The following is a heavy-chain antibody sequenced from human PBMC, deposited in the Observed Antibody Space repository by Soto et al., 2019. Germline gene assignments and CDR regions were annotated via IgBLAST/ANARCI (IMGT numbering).Heavy chain of an antibody. D-gene: IGHD3-9*01. J-gene: IGHJ6*02. V-gene: IGHV1-69*01. CDR1: GGTFSSYA. Sequence: QVQLVQSGAEEKKPGSSVKVSCKASGGTFSSYAISWVRQAPGQGLEWMGGIIPIFGTANYAQKFQGRVTITADESTSTAYMELSSLRSEDTAVYYCARNSGALRYRDYYGMDVWGQGTTVTVSS. CDR2: IIPIFGTA. CDR3: ARNSGALRYRDYYGMDV.